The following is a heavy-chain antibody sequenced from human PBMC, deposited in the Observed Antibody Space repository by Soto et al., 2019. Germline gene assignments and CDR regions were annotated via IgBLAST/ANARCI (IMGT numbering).Heavy chain of an antibody. J-gene: IGHJ4*02. CDR3: ARDAPGGYRYATPC. V-gene: IGHV3-30-3*01. Sequence: PGGSLRLACAASGFTFSSYAMHWVRQAPGKGLEWVAVISYDGSNKYYADSVKGRFTISRDNSKNTLYLQMNSLRAEDTAVYYCARDAPGGYRYATPCWGQGTLVTVSS. CDR2: ISYDGSNK. D-gene: IGHD5-18*01. CDR1: GFTFSSYA.